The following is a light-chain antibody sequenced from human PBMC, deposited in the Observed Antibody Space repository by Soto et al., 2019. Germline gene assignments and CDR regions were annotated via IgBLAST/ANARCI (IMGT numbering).Light chain of an antibody. V-gene: IGKV3-20*01. CDR2: GAS. CDR1: QSVSSSY. J-gene: IGKJ5*01. CDR3: QQSYSTPPIT. Sequence: EIVLTQSPATLSLSPGERATLSCRASQSVSSSYLAWYQQKPGQAPTLLIYGASSRATGIPDRFSGSGSGTDFTLTISSLQPEDFATYYCQQSYSTPPITFGQGTRLEIK.